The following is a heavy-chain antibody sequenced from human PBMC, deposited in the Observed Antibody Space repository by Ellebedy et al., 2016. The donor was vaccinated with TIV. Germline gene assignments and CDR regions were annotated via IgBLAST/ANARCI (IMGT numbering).Heavy chain of an antibody. CDR2: INGSGDSP. CDR1: GFTFSSYA. V-gene: IGHV3-23*01. CDR3: AKDRFSSAWYGGYFDY. Sequence: PGGSLRLSCAASGFTFSSYAMSWVRQAPGKGLEWVSAINGSGDSPHYADSVKGRFTISRDTSKNTLYLKMNSLRAEDTAVYYCAKDRFSSAWYGGYFDYWGQGTLVTVSS. J-gene: IGHJ4*02. D-gene: IGHD6-19*01.